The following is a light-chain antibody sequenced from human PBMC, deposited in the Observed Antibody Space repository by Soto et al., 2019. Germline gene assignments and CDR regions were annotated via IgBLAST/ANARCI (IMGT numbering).Light chain of an antibody. CDR3: QQRSNWPSIT. V-gene: IGKV3-11*01. J-gene: IGKJ5*01. CDR1: QSVSSY. Sequence: EIVLTQSPATLSLSPGERATLSCRASQSVSSYLAWYQQKPGQAPRLLIYGASNRATGIPARFSGSGSGTDFTLTISSLEAEDSAVYYCQQRSNWPSITFGQGTRLET. CDR2: GAS.